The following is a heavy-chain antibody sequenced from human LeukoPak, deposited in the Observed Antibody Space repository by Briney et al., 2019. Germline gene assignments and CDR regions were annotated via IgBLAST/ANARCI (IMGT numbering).Heavy chain of an antibody. CDR2: IYYSGST. CDR1: GGSISSSSYY. CDR3: ARQQSAGAFDY. D-gene: IGHD3-10*01. Sequence: PSETLSLTCTVSGGSISSSSYYWGWIRQPPGKGLEWIGSIYYSGSTYYNPSLKSRVTISVDTSKNQFSLKLSSVVAADTAVYYCARQQSAGAFDYWGQGTLVTVSS. J-gene: IGHJ4*02. V-gene: IGHV4-39*01.